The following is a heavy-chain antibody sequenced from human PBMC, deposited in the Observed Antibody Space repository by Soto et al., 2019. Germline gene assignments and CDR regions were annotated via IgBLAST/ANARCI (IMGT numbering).Heavy chain of an antibody. CDR3: VRSSWDIAETINKHLDS. J-gene: IGHJ4*02. V-gene: IGHV1-69*06. D-gene: IGHD5-12*01. Sequence: HVHLVQSAAEVKKPWSSVRVSCKPSEGTFNSYAISWVRQAPGQGLEWMGAVIPLFQSTSYSQTFQDRVTINADKSTSTDYMELSSLTSEDTAFYYCVRSSWDIAETINKHLDSWGQGTLVTVSS. CDR1: EGTFNSYA. CDR2: VIPLFQST.